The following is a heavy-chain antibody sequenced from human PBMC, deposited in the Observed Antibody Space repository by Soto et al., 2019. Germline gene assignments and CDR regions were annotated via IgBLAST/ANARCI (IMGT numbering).Heavy chain of an antibody. CDR3: ARDTLGGAYDFLH. D-gene: IGHD3-3*01. CDR2: ISSGGST. V-gene: IGHV3-66*01. CDR1: GFTDSNLY. Sequence: EVQLVESGGGLVQPGGSLRLSCAASGFTDSNLYMTWVRQAPGKGLQWVAVISSGGSTYYADSVKGRFTISRDNSKNTLYLEMNSLRAEDPAVYYCARDTLGGAYDFLHGGQGTLVSVSS. J-gene: IGHJ4*02.